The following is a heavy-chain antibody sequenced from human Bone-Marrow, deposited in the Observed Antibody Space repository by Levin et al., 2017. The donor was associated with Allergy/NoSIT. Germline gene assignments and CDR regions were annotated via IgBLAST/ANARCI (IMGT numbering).Heavy chain of an antibody. CDR2: ISYDGRNK. CDR1: GFTFSNSA. CDR3: ARGGGYYGNNDYQPPFFDY. Sequence: LSLTCAASGFTFSNSAMHWVRPAPGKGLEWVAVISYDGRNKFYADSVEGRFTISRDNSKNTLYLQMNSLRAEDTAVYYCARGGGYYGNNDYQPPFFDYWGQGTLVTVSS. D-gene: IGHD3-22*01. J-gene: IGHJ4*02. V-gene: IGHV3-30*04.